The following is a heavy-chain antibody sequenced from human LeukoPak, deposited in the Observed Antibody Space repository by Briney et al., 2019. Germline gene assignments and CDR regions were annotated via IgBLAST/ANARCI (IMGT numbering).Heavy chain of an antibody. J-gene: IGHJ4*02. D-gene: IGHD4-17*01. V-gene: IGHV3-66*01. CDR1: GFLVSSKY. CDR3: VRVDDYGDYPYYFDS. CDR2: IYSGGST. Sequence: GGSLRLSCAASGFLVSSKYMSWVRQAPGKGLEWVSVIYSGGSTYYADSVKGRFTISRDNSKNTVYLQMNSLRVEDTAVYYCVRVDDYGDYPYYFDSWGQGTLVTVPS.